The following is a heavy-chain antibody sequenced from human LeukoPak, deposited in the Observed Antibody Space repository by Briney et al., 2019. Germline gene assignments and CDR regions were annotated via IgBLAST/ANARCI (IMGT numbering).Heavy chain of an antibody. CDR1: GGSISSSSYY. D-gene: IGHD6-6*01. V-gene: IGHV4-39*07. CDR2: IYYSGST. CDR3: ASRYSSSPEYFQH. Sequence: SETLSLTCTVSGGSISSSSYYWGWIRQPPGKGLEWIGSIYYSGSTYYNPSLKSRVTISVDTSKNQFSLKLSSVTAADTAVYYCASRYSSSPEYFQHWGQGTLVTVSS. J-gene: IGHJ1*01.